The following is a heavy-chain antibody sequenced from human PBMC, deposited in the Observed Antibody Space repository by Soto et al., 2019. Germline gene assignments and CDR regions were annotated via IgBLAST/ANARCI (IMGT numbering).Heavy chain of an antibody. J-gene: IGHJ4*02. CDR3: VRVGIVARPY. Sequence: GWNLRLSCEVSGLTFSKFEMTWVRQAPGKGLEWVSSISSDGTTIYYADSVKGRFTISRDNDKNLLYLQMNSLKGEDTATYYCVRVGIVARPYWGQGTPVTVPS. V-gene: IGHV3-48*03. CDR2: ISSDGTTI. D-gene: IGHD1-26*01. CDR1: GLTFSKFE.